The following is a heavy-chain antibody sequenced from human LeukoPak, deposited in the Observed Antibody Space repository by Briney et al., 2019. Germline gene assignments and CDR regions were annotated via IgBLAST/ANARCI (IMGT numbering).Heavy chain of an antibody. D-gene: IGHD3-10*01. Sequence: PLETLSLTCTVSSGSVSNGDYYWSWLRQPPGKALEWIGYIYHTGSAYYNPSLGGRVTLSVDTSKNQFSVKLSSVTAADTAVYYCARSRNYYGSGDYWGQGTLVTVSS. V-gene: IGHV4-61*08. CDR2: IYHTGSA. J-gene: IGHJ4*02. CDR1: SGSVSNGDYY. CDR3: ARSRNYYGSGDY.